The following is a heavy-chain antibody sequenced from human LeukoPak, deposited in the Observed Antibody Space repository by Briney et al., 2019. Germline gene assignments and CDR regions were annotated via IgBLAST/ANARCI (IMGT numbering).Heavy chain of an antibody. J-gene: IGHJ3*02. CDR1: GVSISSGGYY. Sequence: TLSLTCTVSGVSISSGGYYWSWIRQHQGKGREWVVYIYYSGSTYNNQSHKSRVTISVDTSKNHFSLKLNLLTATDTAVYYCASELGYCSSTSCYHGAFDIWGQGTMVTVSS. D-gene: IGHD2-2*01. CDR3: ASELGYCSSTSCYHGAFDI. V-gene: IGHV4-31*03. CDR2: IYYSGST.